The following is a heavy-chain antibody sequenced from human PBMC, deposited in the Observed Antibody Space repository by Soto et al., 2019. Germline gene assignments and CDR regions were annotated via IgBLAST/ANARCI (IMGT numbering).Heavy chain of an antibody. Sequence: SETLSLTCTISGGSISSYYWSWLRQPPGKGLEWIGYIYYSGSTNYNPSLKSRVTISVDTSKNQFSLNLRSVTTADTAMYYCARHVDCDNRPCSTGRWFDPWGQGTLVTVSS. J-gene: IGHJ5*02. D-gene: IGHD3-22*01. CDR1: GGSISSYY. CDR2: IYYSGST. CDR3: ARHVDCDNRPCSTGRWFDP. V-gene: IGHV4-59*08.